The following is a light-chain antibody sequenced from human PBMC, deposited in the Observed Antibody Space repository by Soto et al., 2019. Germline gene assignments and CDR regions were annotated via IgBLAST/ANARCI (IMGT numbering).Light chain of an antibody. V-gene: IGKV3-20*01. CDR3: QQYGSSPRT. CDR1: QSVSSNF. J-gene: IGKJ1*01. Sequence: EIVLPQSPGTLSLSPGERATLSCRASQSVSSNFLAWYQQRPGQAPRLLIYGASNMATGIPDRFSGSGSGTDFTLTISRLEPEDFAVYYCQQYGSSPRTFGQGTKVDIK. CDR2: GAS.